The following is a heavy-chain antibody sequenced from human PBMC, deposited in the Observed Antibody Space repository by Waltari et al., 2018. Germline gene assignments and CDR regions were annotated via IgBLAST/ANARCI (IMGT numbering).Heavy chain of an antibody. CDR2: VHYSGTT. D-gene: IGHD3-22*01. Sequence: QVQLQESGPGLVKPSETLSLTCTVSGASISSSYWSWIRQPPGKGREWIGYVHYSGTTDSTPSRKRRVTTSVATSKHHFSLRLTSVTAADTAVYYCARGNFESRGYSNPFDVWGQGTMVTVSS. CDR1: GASISSSY. J-gene: IGHJ3*01. CDR3: ARGNFESRGYSNPFDV. V-gene: IGHV4-59*08.